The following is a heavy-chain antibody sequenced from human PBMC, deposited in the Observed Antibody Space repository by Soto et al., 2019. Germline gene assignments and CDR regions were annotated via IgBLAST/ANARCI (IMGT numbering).Heavy chain of an antibody. D-gene: IGHD1-26*01. Sequence: PSETLSLTCTVSGGSISSGGYYWSWIRQHPKKGLEWIGYIYYTGSTLYNPSVKSRVSISVAPSKIHFSLNLSSVTAADTVVYYCARALSGSYGIDYWGQGTLVTVSS. CDR1: GGSISSGGYY. CDR3: ARALSGSYGIDY. V-gene: IGHV4-31*03. J-gene: IGHJ4*02. CDR2: IYYTGST.